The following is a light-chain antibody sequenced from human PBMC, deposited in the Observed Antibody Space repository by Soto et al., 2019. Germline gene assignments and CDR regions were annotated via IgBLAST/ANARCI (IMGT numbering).Light chain of an antibody. CDR1: QDIGSA. Sequence: IQLTQSPSSLSASVGDRVTITCRAGQDIGSALAWYQQRPGKAHKLLLYDASNLEAGVPSRFSGSGSGTDFTLTITSLRPEDFANYYCQQSNGFPLTFGGGTKVQIK. CDR2: DAS. J-gene: IGKJ4*01. V-gene: IGKV1-13*02. CDR3: QQSNGFPLT.